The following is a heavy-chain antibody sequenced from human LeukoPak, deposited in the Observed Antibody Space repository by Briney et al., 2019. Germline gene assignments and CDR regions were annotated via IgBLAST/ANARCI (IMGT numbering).Heavy chain of an antibody. CDR1: GYTFTGYY. Sequence: ASVKVSCKASGYTFTGYYIHWVRQVPGQGLEWMGWINPNSGGTNYAQKFQGRVTMTRDTSISTAYMELSRLRSDDTAVYYCAREYAATRSYYYYYGMDVWGQGTTVTVSS. D-gene: IGHD2-15*01. J-gene: IGHJ6*02. CDR3: AREYAATRSYYYYYGMDV. V-gene: IGHV1-2*02. CDR2: INPNSGGT.